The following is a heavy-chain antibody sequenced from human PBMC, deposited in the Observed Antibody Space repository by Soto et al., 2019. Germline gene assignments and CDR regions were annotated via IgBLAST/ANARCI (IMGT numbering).Heavy chain of an antibody. CDR2: ISYDGSNK. D-gene: IGHD1-26*01. Sequence: PGWSLRLSCAASGFTFSSYGMHWVRQAPGKGLEWVAVISYDGSNKYYADSVKGRFTISRDNSKNTLYLQMNSLRAEDTAVYYCAKEPPSYRVGFDYWGQGTLVTVSS. V-gene: IGHV3-30*18. CDR1: GFTFSSYG. J-gene: IGHJ4*02. CDR3: AKEPPSYRVGFDY.